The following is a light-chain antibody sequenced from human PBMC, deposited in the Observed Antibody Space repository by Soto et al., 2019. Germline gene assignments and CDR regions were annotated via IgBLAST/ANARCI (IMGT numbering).Light chain of an antibody. Sequence: QSALTQHPSASGSPGKSVTISCTGTSSDIGGNNFVSWYQHHPGKAPKLMLYDVIKRPSGVPARFSGFKSGNTASLTVSGLQAEDEADYYCSSYGGSNNVVVFGGGTKLTVL. CDR3: SSYGGSNNVVV. V-gene: IGLV2-8*01. CDR1: SSDIGGNNF. CDR2: DVI. J-gene: IGLJ2*01.